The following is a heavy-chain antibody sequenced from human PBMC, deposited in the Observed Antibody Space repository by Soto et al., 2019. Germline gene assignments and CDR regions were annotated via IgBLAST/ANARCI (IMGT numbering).Heavy chain of an antibody. CDR1: SGSINSTSYY. J-gene: IGHJ6*02. CDR3: ARQGRNTKIVLVKHYAADF. CDR2: IYYDGTT. Sequence: SDSMDITRTVSSGSINSTSYYWAWIRQPPGKGLEWIGAIYYDGTTYYTESLKSRVSISVDTSKNQFSLKLNSVTAADTAVYFCARQGRNTKIVLVKHYAADFWGQGTAVTVSS. V-gene: IGHV4-39*01. D-gene: IGHD3-22*01.